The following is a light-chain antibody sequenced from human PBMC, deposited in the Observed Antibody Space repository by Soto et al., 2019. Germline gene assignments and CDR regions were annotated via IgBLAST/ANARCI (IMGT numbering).Light chain of an antibody. CDR2: GAS. J-gene: IGKJ2*01. CDR3: QQYGSSPHT. CDR1: QSVSSSY. Sequence: IVLTQSPGTLSLSPGERATLSCRASQSVSSSYLAWYQHKPGQAPRLLIYGASSRATGIPDRFSGSGCGIDLIITIIRLETEEVAGNYCQQYGSSPHTFGQGTKLEIK. V-gene: IGKV3-20*01.